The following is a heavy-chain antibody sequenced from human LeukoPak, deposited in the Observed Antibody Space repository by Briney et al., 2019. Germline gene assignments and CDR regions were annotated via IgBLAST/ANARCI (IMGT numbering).Heavy chain of an antibody. CDR3: ARVITMVRGSIPDY. CDR2: ISSSGSTI. V-gene: IGHV3-48*03. CDR1: GFTFSSYE. D-gene: IGHD3-10*01. Sequence: GGSLRLSCAASGFTFSSYEMNWVRQAPGKGLEWVSYISSSGSTIYYADSVKGRFTISRDNAKNSLYLQMNSLRAEDTAVYYCARVITMVRGSIPDYWGQGTLVTVSS. J-gene: IGHJ4*02.